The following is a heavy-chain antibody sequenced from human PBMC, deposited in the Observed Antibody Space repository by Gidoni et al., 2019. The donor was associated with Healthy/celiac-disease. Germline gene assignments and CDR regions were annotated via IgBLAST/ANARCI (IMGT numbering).Heavy chain of an antibody. Sequence: QVQLVQSVPEVKTPGTSVKVSCKASVLTFTSSAVQWVRQARGQRLEWIGWNVVGRGNTNYAKKVKERVTITRDMSRSTAYMEVSSLRSEDTAVYYSAANRRVGVYFDYWGQGTLVTVSS. CDR1: VLTFTSSA. J-gene: IGHJ4*02. CDR2: NVVGRGNT. D-gene: IGHD1-26*01. V-gene: IGHV1-58*01. CDR3: AANRRVGVYFDY.